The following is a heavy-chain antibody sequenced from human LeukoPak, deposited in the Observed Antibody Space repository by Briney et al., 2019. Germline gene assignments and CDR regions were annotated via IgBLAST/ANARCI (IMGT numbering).Heavy chain of an antibody. CDR3: AKDLSLGYYYDSSGYDFDY. Sequence: GGSLRLSCAASGFTFSSYAMSWVRQAPGKGLEWVSAISGSGGSTYYADSVKGRFTISRDNSKNTLYLRMNSLRAEDTAVYYCAKDLSLGYYYDSSGYDFDYWGQGTLVTVSS. V-gene: IGHV3-23*01. CDR1: GFTFSSYA. D-gene: IGHD3-22*01. J-gene: IGHJ4*02. CDR2: ISGSGGST.